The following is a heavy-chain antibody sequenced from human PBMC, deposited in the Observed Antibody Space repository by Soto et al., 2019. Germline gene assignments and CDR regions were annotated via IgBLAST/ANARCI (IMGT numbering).Heavy chain of an antibody. CDR1: GYTFTNFG. CDR3: ARGGTPIDC. J-gene: IGHJ4*02. D-gene: IGHD3-16*01. V-gene: IGHV1-18*01. CDR2: ISAYNGNT. Sequence: QVQLVQSGAEVKKPGASVKVSCKASGYTFTNFGISWVRQAPGQGLEWMGWISAYNGNTNYAQKFQGRVTMTTDTSRSTAYMEGRSLRVDDTAGYYCARGGTPIDCWGQGTLVSVSS.